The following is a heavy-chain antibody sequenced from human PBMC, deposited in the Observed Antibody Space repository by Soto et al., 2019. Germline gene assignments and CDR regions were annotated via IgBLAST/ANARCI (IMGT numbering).Heavy chain of an antibody. CDR1: GFTFSSYW. D-gene: IGHD5-12*01. J-gene: IGHJ6*02. CDR2: IKQDGSEK. CDR3: ARDPRIEMATERHQGDHYYYYGMDV. Sequence: GSLRLSCAASGFTFSSYWMSWVRQAPGKGLEWVANIKQDGSEKYYVDSVKGRFTISRDNAKNSLYLQMDSLRAEDTAVYYCARDPRIEMATERHQGDHYYYYGMDVWGQGTTVTVSS. V-gene: IGHV3-7*03.